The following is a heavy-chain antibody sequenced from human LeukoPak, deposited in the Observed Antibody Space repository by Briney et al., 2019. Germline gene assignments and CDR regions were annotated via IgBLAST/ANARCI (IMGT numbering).Heavy chain of an antibody. CDR3: ARDDLYYYGSAAFDI. J-gene: IGHJ3*02. V-gene: IGHV3-66*01. D-gene: IGHD3-10*01. Sequence: GGSLRLSCAASGFTVSSNYMSWVRQAPGKGLEWVSVIYSGGSTYYADSVKGRFTISRDNAKNSLYLQMNSLRATDTAVYYCARDDLYYYGSAAFDIWGQGTMVTVSS. CDR1: GFTVSSNY. CDR2: IYSGGST.